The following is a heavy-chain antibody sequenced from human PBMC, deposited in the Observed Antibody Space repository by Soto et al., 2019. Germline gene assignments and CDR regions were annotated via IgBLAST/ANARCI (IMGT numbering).Heavy chain of an antibody. J-gene: IGHJ5*02. CDR1: GGSFSGYY. D-gene: IGHD5-12*01. CDR3: ARGVRYSGYDSWFVP. CDR2: INHSGST. V-gene: IGHV4-34*01. Sequence: QVQLQQWGAGLLKPSETLSLTCAVYGGSFSGYYWSWIRQPPGKGLEWIGEINHSGSTNYNPSLKSRVTISVDTSKNQFSLKLSSVTAADSAVYYCARGVRYSGYDSWFVPWGQGTLVTVSS.